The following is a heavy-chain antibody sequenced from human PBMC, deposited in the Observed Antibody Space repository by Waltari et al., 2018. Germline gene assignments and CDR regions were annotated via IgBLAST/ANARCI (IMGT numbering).Heavy chain of an antibody. CDR3: ARAWKWERPPNDAVDI. D-gene: IGHD1-26*01. CDR1: GGSISNYY. J-gene: IGHJ3*02. V-gene: IGHV4-4*07. Sequence: QVQLQESGPGLVKPSETLSLTCTVSGGSISNYYWSWIRQPAGKGLEWIGRIYTSGSTNYNPSLKSRVTMSIDTSKNQFSLKLSSVTAADTAVYYCARAWKWERPPNDAVDIWGQGTMVTVSS. CDR2: IYTSGST.